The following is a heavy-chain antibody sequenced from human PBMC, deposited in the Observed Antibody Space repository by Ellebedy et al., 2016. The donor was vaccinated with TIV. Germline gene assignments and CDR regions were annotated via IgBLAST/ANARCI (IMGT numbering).Heavy chain of an antibody. J-gene: IGHJ4*02. D-gene: IGHD1-14*01. CDR1: GYSFTTYW. CDR3: ARHSQTDPFDS. CDR2: IYPGDSDT. Sequence: GESLKISCKGSGYSFTTYWIAWVRQMPGRGLEWMGIIYPGDSDTTYSPSFQGQVTISADKSISTAYLQWRSLKASDTAIYYCARHSQTDPFDSWGQGTLVTVSS. V-gene: IGHV5-51*01.